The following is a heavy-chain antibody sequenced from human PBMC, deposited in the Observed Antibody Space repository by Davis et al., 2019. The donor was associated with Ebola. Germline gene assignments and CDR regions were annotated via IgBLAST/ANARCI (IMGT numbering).Heavy chain of an antibody. V-gene: IGHV1-18*01. Sequence: AASVKVSCKASGYTFTSYGISWVRQAPGQGLEWTGWISAYNGNTNYAQKLQGRVTMTTDTSTSTAYMELRSLRSDDTAVYYCARDGVAAPFGDYYYGMDVWGQGTTVTVSS. J-gene: IGHJ6*02. D-gene: IGHD3-10*01. CDR3: ARDGVAAPFGDYYYGMDV. CDR2: ISAYNGNT. CDR1: GYTFTSYG.